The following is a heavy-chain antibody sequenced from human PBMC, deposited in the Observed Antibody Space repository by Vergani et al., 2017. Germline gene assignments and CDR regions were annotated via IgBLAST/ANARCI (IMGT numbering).Heavy chain of an antibody. D-gene: IGHD2-15*01. Sequence: QVQLQQWGAGLLKPSETLSLTCAVYGGSFSGYYWSWIRQPPGKGLEWIGEINHSGSTNYNPSLKSRVTISVDTSKNQFSLKLSSVTAADTAVYYCARDGTYCSGGSCYSDYWGQGTLVTVSS. CDR1: GGSFSGYY. CDR2: INHSGST. V-gene: IGHV4-34*01. J-gene: IGHJ4*02. CDR3: ARDGTYCSGGSCYSDY.